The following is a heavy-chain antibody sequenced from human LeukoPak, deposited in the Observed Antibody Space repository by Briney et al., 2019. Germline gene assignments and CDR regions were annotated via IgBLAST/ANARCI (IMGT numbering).Heavy chain of an antibody. CDR1: GFTFSSYA. D-gene: IGHD2-15*01. Sequence: GGSLRLSCAASGFTFSSYAMHWVRQAPGKGLEWVAVISYDGSNKYYADSVKGRFTISRDSSKNTLYLQMNSLRAEDTAVYYCARDVAVAATTPFDYWGQGTLVTVSS. CDR3: ARDVAVAATTPFDY. V-gene: IGHV3-30*04. CDR2: ISYDGSNK. J-gene: IGHJ4*02.